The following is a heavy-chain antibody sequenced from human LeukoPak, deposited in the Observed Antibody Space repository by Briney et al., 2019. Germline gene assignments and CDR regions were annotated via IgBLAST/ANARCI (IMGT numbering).Heavy chain of an antibody. D-gene: IGHD5-12*01. CDR1: GFNFDDYT. V-gene: IGHV3-43*01. CDR2: IAWDGGAT. J-gene: IGHJ4*02. CDR3: AKAIFSGYGGIDY. Sequence: GGSLRLSCAASGFNFDDYTMHWVRQAPGKGLEWVSLIAWDGGATSYADSVKGRFTISRDNNKDFLYLQMNSLTSEDTALYYCAKAIFSGYGGIDYWGQGTLVTVSS.